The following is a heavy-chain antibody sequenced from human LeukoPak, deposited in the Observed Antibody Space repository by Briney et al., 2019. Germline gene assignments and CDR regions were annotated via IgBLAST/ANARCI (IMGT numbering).Heavy chain of an antibody. CDR3: ARATIADSSTYYIDY. J-gene: IGHJ4*02. CDR1: GYTFSDYY. V-gene: IGHV1-2*02. CDR2: INPNSGGT. D-gene: IGHD3-22*01. Sequence: ASVKVSCKASGYTFSDYYMHWVRQAPGQGLEWMGWINPNSGGTNYAQKFQGRVTMTRDMSISTAYMEVSRLTSDDTAVYYCARATIADSSTYYIDYLGLGTLVTVSS.